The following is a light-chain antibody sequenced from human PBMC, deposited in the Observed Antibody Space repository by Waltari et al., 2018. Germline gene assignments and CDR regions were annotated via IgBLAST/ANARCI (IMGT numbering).Light chain of an antibody. CDR3: NSRDSSGNPYV. J-gene: IGLJ1*01. CDR2: GKN. V-gene: IGLV3-19*01. Sequence: SSELTQDPAVSVALGQTVRITCQGDSLRTYYANWYQHKPGQAPVLVIYGKNNRPSWIPDRLPASSSGNTASLTIAGAQAEDEADYYCNSRDSSGNPYVFGSGTKVTVL. CDR1: SLRTYY.